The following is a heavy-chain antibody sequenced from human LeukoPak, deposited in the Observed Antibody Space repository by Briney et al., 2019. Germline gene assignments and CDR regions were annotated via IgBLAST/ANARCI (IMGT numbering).Heavy chain of an antibody. D-gene: IGHD3-3*01. J-gene: IGHJ6*02. CDR2: IYTSGST. CDR1: GGSISSYY. CDR3: ARAPKFSLFLEWPPYYGMDV. Sequence: PSETLSLTCTVSGGSISSYYWSWIRQPAGKGLEWIGRIYTSGSTNYNPSLKSRVTMSVDTCKIQFSLKLSSVTAADTAVYYCARAPKFSLFLEWPPYYGMDVWGQGTTVTVSS. V-gene: IGHV4-4*07.